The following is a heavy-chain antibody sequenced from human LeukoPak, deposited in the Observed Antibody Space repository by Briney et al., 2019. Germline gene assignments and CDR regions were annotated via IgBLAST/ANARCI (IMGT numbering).Heavy chain of an antibody. V-gene: IGHV3-30*02. CDR1: GFTFSDYS. CDR3: AKVRYSSGVNCYPDDN. D-gene: IGHD2-15*01. J-gene: IGHJ4*02. Sequence: GGSLRLSCAVSGFTFSDYSMHWVRQAPGKGLNWVAFIRYDGNNKYYADSMKGRFTTSRDNSKNMLYLEMNSLSTEDTAVYYCAKVRYSSGVNCYPDDNWGQGTLVTVSS. CDR2: IRYDGNNK.